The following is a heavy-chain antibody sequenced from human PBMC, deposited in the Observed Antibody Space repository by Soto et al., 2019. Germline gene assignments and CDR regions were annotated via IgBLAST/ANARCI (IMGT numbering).Heavy chain of an antibody. D-gene: IGHD3-22*01. CDR1: GGTVSSYA. CDR3: ASYRAYDRSGYYETHFDY. CDR2: IIPIFGTA. V-gene: IGHV1-69*13. J-gene: IGHJ4*02. Sequence: GASVKVSCKASGGTVSSYAISWVRQAPGQGLEWMGGIIPIFGTANYAQKFQGRVTITADESTSTAYMELSSLRSEDTAVYYCASYRAYDRSGYYETHFDYRGQGTMVTVSS.